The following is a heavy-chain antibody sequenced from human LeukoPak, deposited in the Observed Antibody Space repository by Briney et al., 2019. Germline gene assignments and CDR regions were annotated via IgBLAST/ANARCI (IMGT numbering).Heavy chain of an antibody. Sequence: GGSLRLSCAASGFTVSNNYMSWLRQAPGKGLEWLSDIYSGGSTYYADSVKGRFTTSRDNSKNTLYLQMNSLRAEDTAVYYCARDCYTTGCYWGQGTLVTVSS. J-gene: IGHJ4*02. CDR3: ARDCYTTGCY. D-gene: IGHD3-16*02. CDR2: IYSGGST. V-gene: IGHV3-66*01. CDR1: GFTVSNNY.